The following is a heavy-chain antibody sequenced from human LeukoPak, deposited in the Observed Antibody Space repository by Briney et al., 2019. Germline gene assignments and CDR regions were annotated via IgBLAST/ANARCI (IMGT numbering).Heavy chain of an antibody. V-gene: IGHV3-21*01. CDR3: ARTVYSAYDSYFDF. Sequence: GGSLRLSCAASGFAFSSYSVTWVRQAPGKGLEWVSSISSDSNSIYYANTLKGRFTISRDNAKNSLYLQMNSLRAEDTAVYYCARTVYSAYDSYFDFWGQGTLVSVSS. CDR2: ISSDSNSI. J-gene: IGHJ4*02. CDR1: GFAFSSYS. D-gene: IGHD5-12*01.